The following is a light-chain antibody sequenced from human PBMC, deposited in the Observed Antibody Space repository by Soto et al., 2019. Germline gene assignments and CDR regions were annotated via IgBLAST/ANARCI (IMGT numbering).Light chain of an antibody. CDR3: QQSYSTPLT. CDR1: QSISSY. J-gene: IGKJ4*01. CDR2: AAS. V-gene: IGKV1-39*01. Sequence: DIQMTQSPSSLSASVGDRVTITCRASQSISSYLNWYQQKPWKAPKLLIYAASSLQSGVPSRFSGRGSGTDFTLTISTLQPKDFATYYCQQSYSTPLTFGGGTKVEIK.